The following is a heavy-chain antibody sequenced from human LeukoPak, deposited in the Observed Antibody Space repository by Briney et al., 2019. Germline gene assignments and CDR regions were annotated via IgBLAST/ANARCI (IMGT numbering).Heavy chain of an antibody. V-gene: IGHV1-2*02. Sequence: GASVKLSCKASVYPFTDYYIHWVRQAPGQGLEWMGWINPGNGDTYYAQKFQGRIAMTRDTSISTVYMELTRLRSDDAALYYCAKTNIVGGIVGGDDCWGQGTLVTVSP. J-gene: IGHJ4*02. D-gene: IGHD3-16*01. CDR1: VYPFTDYY. CDR2: INPGNGDT. CDR3: AKTNIVGGIVGGDDC.